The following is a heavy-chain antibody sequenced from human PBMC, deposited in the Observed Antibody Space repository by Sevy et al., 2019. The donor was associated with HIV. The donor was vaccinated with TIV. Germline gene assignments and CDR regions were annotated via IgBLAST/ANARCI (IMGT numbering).Heavy chain of an antibody. J-gene: IGHJ4*02. CDR1: GFDFSIYS. D-gene: IGHD2-8*01. CDR3: AREGCTKPHDY. V-gene: IGHV3-23*01. CDR2: FSFGCGKI. Sequence: GGSLRLSCAASGFDFSIYSMSWVRQAPGKGLEWVSTFSFGCGKINYADSVKGRSTISRDNTKSSVYLQMNNMRVEDTAVYYCAREGCTKPHDYWGQGTLVTVSS.